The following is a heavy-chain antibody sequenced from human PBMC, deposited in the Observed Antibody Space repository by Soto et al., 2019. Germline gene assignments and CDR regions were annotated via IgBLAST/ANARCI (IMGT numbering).Heavy chain of an antibody. CDR2: IIPTFGTA. J-gene: IGHJ6*02. V-gene: IGHV1-69*13. CDR1: GGTFSSYA. D-gene: IGHD5-12*01. CDR3: ARAGRGYSGYDYRGYYYYGMDV. Sequence: GASVKVSCKASGGTFSSYAISWVRQAPGQGLEWMGGIIPTFGTANYAQKFQGRVTITADESTSTAYMELSSLRSEDTAVYYCARAGRGYSGYDYRGYYYYGMDVWGQGTTVTVSS.